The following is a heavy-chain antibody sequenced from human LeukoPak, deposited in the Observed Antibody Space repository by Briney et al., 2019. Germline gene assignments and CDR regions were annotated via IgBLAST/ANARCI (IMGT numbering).Heavy chain of an antibody. CDR2: IYYSGST. V-gene: IGHV4-59*01. D-gene: IGHD3-16*01. CDR3: VGVKGRGGTGGGDNWFDP. CDR1: GGSISSYY. J-gene: IGHJ5*02. Sequence: ASETLSLTCTVSGGSISSYYWSWIRQPPGKGLEWFGYIYYSGSTNYNPSLKSRVTISVDTSKNQFSLKVSAETPADRAGYGCVGVKGRGGTGGGDNWFDPWGQGTLVTVSS.